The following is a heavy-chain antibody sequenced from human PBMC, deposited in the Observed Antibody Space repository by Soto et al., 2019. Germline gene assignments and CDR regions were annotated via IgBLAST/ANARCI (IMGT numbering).Heavy chain of an antibody. Sequence: QVQLVQSGAEVKKPGASVKVSCKASGYTFTGYYMHWVRQAPGQGLEWMGWINPNSGGTNYAQKFQGWVTMTRDTSISTGYMELSRLRSDDTAVYSCARGIVVVPAAISDYYGMDVWGQGTTVTVSS. CDR2: INPNSGGT. CDR1: GYTFTGYY. CDR3: ARGIVVVPAAISDYYGMDV. V-gene: IGHV1-2*04. D-gene: IGHD2-2*01. J-gene: IGHJ6*02.